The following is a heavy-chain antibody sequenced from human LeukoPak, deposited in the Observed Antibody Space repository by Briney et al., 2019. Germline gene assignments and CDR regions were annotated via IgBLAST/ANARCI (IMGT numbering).Heavy chain of an antibody. CDR3: ARGGDSSGYAFDI. Sequence: ASVKVSCKVSGYTLTELSMHWVRQAPGLGLEWMGWINPNSGGTNYAQKFQGRVTMTRGTSISTAYMELSRLRSDDTAVYYCARGGDSSGYAFDIWGQGTMVTVSS. CDR1: GYTLTELS. CDR2: INPNSGGT. V-gene: IGHV1-2*02. J-gene: IGHJ3*02. D-gene: IGHD3-22*01.